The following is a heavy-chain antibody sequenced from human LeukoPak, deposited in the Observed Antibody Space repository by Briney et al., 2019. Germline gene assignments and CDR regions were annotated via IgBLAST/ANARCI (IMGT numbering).Heavy chain of an antibody. V-gene: IGHV4-30-4*01. CDR2: IYYSGST. CDR3: ARFGSGSQPLDY. CDR1: GGSISSGDYY. D-gene: IGHD1-26*01. J-gene: IGHJ4*02. Sequence: SETLSLTCTVSGGSISSGDYYWSWIRQPPGKGLEWIGYIYYSGSTYYNSSLKSRVTMSLDTSKNQFSLKLSSVTAVDTAVYYCARFGSGSQPLDYWGQGTLVTVSS.